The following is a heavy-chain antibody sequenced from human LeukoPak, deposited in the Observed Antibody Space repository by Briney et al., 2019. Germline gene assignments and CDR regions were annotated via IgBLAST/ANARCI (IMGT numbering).Heavy chain of an antibody. Sequence: GGSLRLSCAASGFTVDDYAMHWVRQAPGKGLEWVSGISWNSGRIGYADSVKGRFTISRDNAKNSLYLQMNSLRAEETALYYCAGGPYYYYYMDVWGKGTTVTVSS. V-gene: IGHV3-9*01. CDR3: AGGPYYYYYMDV. J-gene: IGHJ6*03. CDR2: ISWNSGRI. D-gene: IGHD3-10*01. CDR1: GFTVDDYA.